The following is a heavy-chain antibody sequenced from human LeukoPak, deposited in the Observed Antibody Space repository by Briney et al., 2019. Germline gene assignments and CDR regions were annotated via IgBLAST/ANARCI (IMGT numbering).Heavy chain of an antibody. D-gene: IGHD1-26*01. V-gene: IGHV4-61*09. Sequence: PSQTLSLTCTVSGGSISRGSYYWSWIRQPAGKGLDWIGHIYTSGSTTYNPSLKGRVTMSVDTSKKQFSLKLSSVTAADTAVYYCARDFTDSGSSLVYYYYYYMDVWGKGTTVTVSS. CDR2: IYTSGST. J-gene: IGHJ6*03. CDR1: GGSISRGSYY. CDR3: ARDFTDSGSSLVYYYYYYMDV.